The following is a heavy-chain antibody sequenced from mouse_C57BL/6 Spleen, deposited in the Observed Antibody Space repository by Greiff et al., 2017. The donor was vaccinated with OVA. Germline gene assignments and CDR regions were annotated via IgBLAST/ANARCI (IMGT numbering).Heavy chain of an antibody. Sequence: VQLKESGAELVRPGASVKLSCTASGFNIKDYYMHWVKQRPEQGLEWIGRIDPEDGDTEYAPKFQGKGTMTAETYSNTAYLQLSSLTTEDTAVYYCTVFYAMDYWGQGTSVTVSS. CDR2: IDPEDGDT. CDR3: TVFYAMDY. CDR1: GFNIKDYY. J-gene: IGHJ4*01. V-gene: IGHV14-1*01.